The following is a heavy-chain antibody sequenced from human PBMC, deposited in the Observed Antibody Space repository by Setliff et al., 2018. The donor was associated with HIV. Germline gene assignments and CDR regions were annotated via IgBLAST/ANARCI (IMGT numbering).Heavy chain of an antibody. CDR2: INTRGNT. D-gene: IGHD3-16*01. CDR3: ASDDSVWGGNNWFET. J-gene: IGHJ5*02. Sequence: SETLSLTCSVSGDSISNYFWTWIRQPAGKGLEWIGRINTRGNTNYNPSLKRRVTMSIDTSKNQFSLNLASVTAADTAVYYCASDDSVWGGNNWFETWGQGTLVTVSS. V-gene: IGHV4-4*07. CDR1: GDSISNYF.